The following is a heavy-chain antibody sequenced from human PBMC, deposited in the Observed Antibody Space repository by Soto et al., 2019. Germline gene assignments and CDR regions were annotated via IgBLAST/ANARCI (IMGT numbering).Heavy chain of an antibody. D-gene: IGHD6-13*01. V-gene: IGHV1-46*01. J-gene: IGHJ4*02. CDR1: GYTFINYY. Sequence: QVQLVQSGAEVKKPGASVKLSCKASGYTFINYYIHWVRQAPGQGLEWMGIFNPTSGSTNYAQKCQGSVILTMDTSTRTVYMELSSLRFDDTAAYSCARDLAAGDYWGEGTLVTVSS. CDR3: ARDLAAGDY. CDR2: FNPTSGST.